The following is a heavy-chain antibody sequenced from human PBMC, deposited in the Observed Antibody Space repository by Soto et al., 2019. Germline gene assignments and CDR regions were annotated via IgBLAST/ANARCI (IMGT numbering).Heavy chain of an antibody. CDR1: GYIFVNYG. V-gene: IGHV1-18*01. J-gene: IGHJ6*02. D-gene: IGHD3-16*01. CDR3: AMVDNYVTSTPQDV. Sequence: QVQLVQSGDEVRKPGSSVKVSCKASGYIFVNYGIAWVRQAPGQGLEWMGWISPHSGNTHYASKVQGRLTMTTDTSTSTAYMDLGSLTSDDTAVYYCAMVDNYVTSTPQDVWGQGTTVTVSS. CDR2: ISPHSGNT.